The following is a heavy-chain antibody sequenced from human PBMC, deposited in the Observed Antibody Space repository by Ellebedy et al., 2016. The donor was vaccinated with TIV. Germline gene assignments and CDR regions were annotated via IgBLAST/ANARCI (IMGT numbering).Heavy chain of an antibody. CDR2: VHYRGSS. D-gene: IGHD3-22*01. CDR3: VGDRMYYYDSSGSYSYYAMDV. V-gene: IGHV4-59*01. J-gene: IGHJ6*02. Sequence: SETLSLTXSVSGDSITNYYWTWIRQPPGKGLEWIGFVHYRGSSNYNPSLKSRATISLDTSKKQFSLTVSSVTAEDTAVYYCVGDRMYYYDSSGSYSYYAMDVWGQGTTVTVSS. CDR1: GDSITNYY.